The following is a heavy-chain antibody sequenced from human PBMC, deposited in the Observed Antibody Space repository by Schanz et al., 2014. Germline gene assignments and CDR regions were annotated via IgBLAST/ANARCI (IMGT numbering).Heavy chain of an antibody. V-gene: IGHV4-59*08. CDR3: ARHRVYGAFDL. D-gene: IGHD4-17*01. CDR2: IYYSGST. Sequence: QVQLQVSGPGLVKPSETLSLTCTVSGGSISRYYWSWIRQPPGKGLEWIGYIYYSGSTNYNPSLKSRAGLSVDPPKTHFPRKLSSVTAADTAVYYCARHRVYGAFDLWGQGTLVTVSS. CDR1: GGSISRYY. J-gene: IGHJ4*02.